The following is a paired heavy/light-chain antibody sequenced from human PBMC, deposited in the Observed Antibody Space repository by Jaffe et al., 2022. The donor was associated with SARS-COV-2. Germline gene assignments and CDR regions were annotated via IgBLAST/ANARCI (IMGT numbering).Heavy chain of an antibody. Sequence: QVQLVESGGGVVQPGRSLRLSCAASGFTFSSYAMHWVRQAPGKGPEWVTIISYDGSNKYYADAVKGRFTISRDNSKNTLYLQMNSLRAEDTSVYYCARSVVPVAMTWQEIDYWGQGTLVTVSS. D-gene: IGHD2-2*01. CDR3: ARSVVPVAMTWQEIDY. V-gene: IGHV3-30-3*01. J-gene: IGHJ4*02. CDR2: ISYDGSNK. CDR1: GFTFSSYA.
Light chain of an antibody. CDR3: SSYAGNNNLV. CDR2: EVS. V-gene: IGLV2-8*01. Sequence: QSALTQPPSASGSPGQSVTISCTGSSRDVGGYNYVSWYQQHPGKAPKLMIYEVSKRPSGVPDRFSGSKSGNTASLTVSGLQAEDEADYYCSSYAGNNNLVFGGGTKLTVL. CDR1: SRDVGGYNY. J-gene: IGLJ2*01.